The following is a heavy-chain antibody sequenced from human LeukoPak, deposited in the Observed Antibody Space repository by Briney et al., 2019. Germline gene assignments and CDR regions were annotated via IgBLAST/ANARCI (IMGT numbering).Heavy chain of an antibody. CDR1: GFALSSYS. J-gene: IGHJ4*02. CDR3: ARDERPLFN. D-gene: IGHD5-24*01. Sequence: GGPLRLSCAASGFALSSYSMNWVRQAPGKGLECVSYISGSSSTIYYADSVKGRFTISRDNAKNSLYLQMNSLRDEDTAVYYCARDERPLFNWGQGTLVTVSA. CDR2: ISGSSSTI. V-gene: IGHV3-48*02.